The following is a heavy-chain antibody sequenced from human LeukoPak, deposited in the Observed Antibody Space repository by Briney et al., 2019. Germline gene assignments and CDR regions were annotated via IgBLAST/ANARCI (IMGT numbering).Heavy chain of an antibody. D-gene: IGHD3-3*01. CDR3: AINVLQFLEWPDY. J-gene: IGHJ4*02. V-gene: IGHV4-34*01. CDR1: GGSFSGYY. CDR2: INHSGST. Sequence: SETLSLTCAVYGGSFSGYYWSWIRQPPGKGLEWIGEINHSGSTNYNPSLKSRVTISVDTSKNQFSLKLSSVTAADTAVYYCAINVLQFLEWPDYWGQGTLVTVSS.